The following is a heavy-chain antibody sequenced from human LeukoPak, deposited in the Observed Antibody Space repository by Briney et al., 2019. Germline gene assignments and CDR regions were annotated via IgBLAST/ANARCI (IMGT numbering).Heavy chain of an antibody. CDR2: INHSGST. D-gene: IGHD3-10*01. J-gene: IGHJ6*03. V-gene: IGHV4-34*01. Sequence: SETLSLTCAVYGGSFSGYYWSWIRQPPGKGLEWIGEINHSGSTNYNPSLKSRVTISVDTSKNQFSLKLSSVTAADTAVYYCARRLKRFGVLYMDVWGKGTTVTISS. CDR1: GGSFSGYY. CDR3: ARRLKRFGVLYMDV.